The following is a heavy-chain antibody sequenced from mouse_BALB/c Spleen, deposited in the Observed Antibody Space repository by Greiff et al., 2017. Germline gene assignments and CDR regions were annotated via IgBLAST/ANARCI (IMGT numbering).Heavy chain of an antibody. CDR2: IYPGDGDT. Sequence: QVQLQQSGAELVRPGSSVKISCKASGYAFSSYWMNWVKQRPGQGLEWIGQIYPGDGDTNYNGKFKGKATLTADKSSSTAYMQLSSLTSEDSAVYFCAREYRYDGAWFAYWGQGTLVTVSA. V-gene: IGHV1-80*01. CDR3: AREYRYDGAWFAY. J-gene: IGHJ3*01. D-gene: IGHD2-14*01. CDR1: GYAFSSYW.